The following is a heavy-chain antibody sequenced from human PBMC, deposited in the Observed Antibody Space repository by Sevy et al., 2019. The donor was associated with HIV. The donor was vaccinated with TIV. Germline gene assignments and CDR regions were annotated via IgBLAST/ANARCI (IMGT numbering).Heavy chain of an antibody. V-gene: IGHV3-23*01. CDR3: AKNPYDYGDYFCLFDP. Sequence: GGSLRLSCAASGFTFSSYAMSWVRQAPGKGLEWVSAISGSGGSTYYADSVKGRFTISRDNSKNTLYLQMNSLRAEDTAVYYCAKNPYDYGDYFCLFDPWGQGTLVTVSS. J-gene: IGHJ5*02. D-gene: IGHD4-17*01. CDR1: GFTFSSYA. CDR2: ISGSGGST.